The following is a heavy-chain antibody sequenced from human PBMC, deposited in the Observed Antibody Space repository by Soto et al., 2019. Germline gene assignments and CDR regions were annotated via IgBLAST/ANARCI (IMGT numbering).Heavy chain of an antibody. V-gene: IGHV3-30-3*01. CDR2: ISYDGSNK. Sequence: GGSLRLSCAASGFTFSSYAMHWVRQAPGKGLEWVAVISYDGSNKYYADSVKGRFTISRDNSKNTLYLQMNSLRAEDTAVYYCARVSESFWSGYYSIFDYWGQGTLVTVSS. J-gene: IGHJ4*02. CDR3: ARVSESFWSGYYSIFDY. D-gene: IGHD3-3*01. CDR1: GFTFSSYA.